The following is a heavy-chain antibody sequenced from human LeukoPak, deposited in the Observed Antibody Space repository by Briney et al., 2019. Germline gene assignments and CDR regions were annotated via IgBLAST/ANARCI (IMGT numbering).Heavy chain of an antibody. Sequence: HTGGSLRLSCAASGFTFSGYWMTWVRQAPGKGLELVANIKGDVSKKYYVDSVKGRFTISRDNAKNSLYLQMNSLGAEDTAVYYCARDSNPRGGYDAFDFWGQGTLVTVSS. D-gene: IGHD3-10*01. CDR3: ARDSNPRGGYDAFDF. J-gene: IGHJ3*01. V-gene: IGHV3-7*01. CDR1: GFTFSGYW. CDR2: IKGDVSKK.